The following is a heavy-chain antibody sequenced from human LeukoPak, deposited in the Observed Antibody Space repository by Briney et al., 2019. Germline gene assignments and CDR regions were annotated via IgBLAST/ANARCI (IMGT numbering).Heavy chain of an antibody. CDR2: MNPNSGNT. Sequence: GASVKVSCKASGYTFTSYAMHWVRQAPGQRLEWMGWMNPNSGNTGYAQKFQGRVTITRNTSISTAYMELSSLRSEDTAVYYCARGYCSSTSCSSYVYWGQGTLVTVSS. D-gene: IGHD2-2*01. V-gene: IGHV1-8*03. CDR1: GYTFTSYA. J-gene: IGHJ4*02. CDR3: ARGYCSSTSCSSYVY.